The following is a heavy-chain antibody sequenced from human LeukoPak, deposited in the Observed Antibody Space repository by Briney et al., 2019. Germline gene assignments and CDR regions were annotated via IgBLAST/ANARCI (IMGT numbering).Heavy chain of an antibody. CDR2: IYCECST. CDR3: AREWRGSVDAFDI. J-gene: IGHJ3*02. D-gene: IGHD3-10*01. V-gene: IGHV3-53*01. Sequence: AGGSPRLSCAASGFTVSTNYMTWVRQAPGKGLEWVSFIYCECSTYYADFVKGRFTISRDNSKNTLYLQMNSLRAEDTAVYYCAREWRGSVDAFDIWGQGTMVTVSS. CDR1: GFTVSTNY.